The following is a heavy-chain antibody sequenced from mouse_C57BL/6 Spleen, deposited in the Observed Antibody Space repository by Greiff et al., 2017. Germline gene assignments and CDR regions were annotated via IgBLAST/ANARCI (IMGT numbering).Heavy chain of an antibody. V-gene: IGHV14-3*01. CDR2: IDPANGNT. Sequence: DVKLVESVAELVRPGASVKLSCTASGFNIKNTYMHWVKQRPEQGLEWIGRIDPANGNTKYAPNFQGKATITADTASNTAYLQLSSLTSVDTAISYCARSDTTVVVDYWGQGTTLTVSS. J-gene: IGHJ2*01. D-gene: IGHD1-1*01. CDR1: GFNIKNTY. CDR3: ARSDTTVVVDY.